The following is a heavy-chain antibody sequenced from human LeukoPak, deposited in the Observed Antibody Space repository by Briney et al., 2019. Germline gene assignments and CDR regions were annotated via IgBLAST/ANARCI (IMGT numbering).Heavy chain of an antibody. D-gene: IGHD3-3*01. CDR2: IHQSGST. CDR1: GYSIRNGYF. V-gene: IGHV4-38-2*02. Sequence: SETLSLTCTVSGYSIRNGYFWGWVRQSPGKGLEWIGNIHQSGSTSYNPSLQSRVTISVDTSKNQFSLKLSSVTAADTAVYYCARVKDFWSGLYYFDYWGQGTLVTVSS. J-gene: IGHJ4*02. CDR3: ARVKDFWSGLYYFDY.